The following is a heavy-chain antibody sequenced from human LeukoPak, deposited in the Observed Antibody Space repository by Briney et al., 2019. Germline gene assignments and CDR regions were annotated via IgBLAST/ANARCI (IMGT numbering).Heavy chain of an antibody. Sequence: GGSLRLSCAASGFTFSSYGMHWVRQAPGKGLEWVAVIWYDGSNKYYADSVKGRFTISRDNSKNTLYLQMNSLRAEDTAVYYCARDDYGPYGMDVWGQGTTVTVSS. CDR3: ARDDYGPYGMDV. D-gene: IGHD4-17*01. J-gene: IGHJ6*02. CDR1: GFTFSSYG. CDR2: IWYDGSNK. V-gene: IGHV3-33*01.